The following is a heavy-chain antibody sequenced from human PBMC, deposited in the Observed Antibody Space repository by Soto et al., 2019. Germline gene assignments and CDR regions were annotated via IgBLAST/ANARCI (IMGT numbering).Heavy chain of an antibody. CDR2: INAGNGNT. Sequence: ASVKVSCKASRHTFTSYAMHWVRQAPGQRLEWMGWINAGNGNTKYSQKFQGRVTITRDTSASTAYMELSSLRSEDTAVYYCARSIVVVTALDYWGQGTLVTVSS. CDR1: RHTFTSYA. D-gene: IGHD2-21*02. J-gene: IGHJ4*02. CDR3: ARSIVVVTALDY. V-gene: IGHV1-3*01.